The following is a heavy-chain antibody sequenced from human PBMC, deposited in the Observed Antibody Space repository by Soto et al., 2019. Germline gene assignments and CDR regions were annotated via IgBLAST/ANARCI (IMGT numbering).Heavy chain of an antibody. CDR1: GFSFSTYA. D-gene: IGHD1-20*01. Sequence: EVQLLESGGGLVQPGGSLRLSCAASGFSFSTYAMSWVRQAPGKGLEWVSTVGRGDSTFYADSVRGRFTISRDNSNNALFLQMNSLRADDTDLYYCAKGILVEVTGNRAFDIWGQGTMVIVSS. J-gene: IGHJ3*02. CDR2: VGRGDST. CDR3: AKGILVEVTGNRAFDI. V-gene: IGHV3-23*01.